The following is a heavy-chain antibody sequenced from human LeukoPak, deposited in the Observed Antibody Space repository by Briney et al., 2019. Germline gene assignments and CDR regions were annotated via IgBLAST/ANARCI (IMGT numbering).Heavy chain of an antibody. CDR2: ISSSGSTI. J-gene: IGHJ4*02. D-gene: IGHD2-21*02. Sequence: PGGSLRLSCAASGFTFSSYEMNWVRQAPGKGLEWVSYISSSGSTIYYADSVKGRFTISRDNAKNSLHLQMNSLRAEDTAVYYCATPTRLRALDYWGQGTLVTVSS. CDR3: ATPTRLRALDY. CDR1: GFTFSSYE. V-gene: IGHV3-48*03.